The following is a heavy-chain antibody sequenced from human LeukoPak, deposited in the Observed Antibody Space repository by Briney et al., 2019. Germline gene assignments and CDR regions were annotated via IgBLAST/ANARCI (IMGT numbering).Heavy chain of an antibody. CDR3: TRAGQYYYDSSGYYYSDY. Sequence: GGSLRLSCTASGFTFGDYAMSWVRQAPGKGLEWVGFIRSKAYGGTTEYAASVKGRFTISRDDSKSIAYLQMNSLKTEDTAVYYCTRAGQYYYDSSGYYYSDYWGQGTLVTVSS. V-gene: IGHV3-49*04. CDR2: IRSKAYGGTT. J-gene: IGHJ4*02. CDR1: GFTFGDYA. D-gene: IGHD3-22*01.